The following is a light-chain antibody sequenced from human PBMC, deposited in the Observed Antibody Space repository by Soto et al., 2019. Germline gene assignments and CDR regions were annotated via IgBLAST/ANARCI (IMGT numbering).Light chain of an antibody. Sequence: TQSPATLSASPGDRVTVTCQARQRISNWLAWYQQKPGQAPKLLIYDASSRDSGVPARFSGSGSGTDFTLTISSLQSEDFAVYYCQQYNTWPLTFGRGTKVDIK. V-gene: IGKV3D-15*01. CDR1: QRISNW. J-gene: IGKJ4*02. CDR3: QQYNTWPLT. CDR2: DAS.